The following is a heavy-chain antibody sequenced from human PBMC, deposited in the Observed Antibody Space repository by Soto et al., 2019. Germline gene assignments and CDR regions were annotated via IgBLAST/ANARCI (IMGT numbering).Heavy chain of an antibody. Sequence: QPGGSLRLSCAASGFTFSSYAMHWVRQAPGKGLEWVAVISYDGSNKYYADSVKGRFTISRDNSKNTLYLQMNSLRAEDTAVYYCAREIDTALDYWGQGTLVTVSS. V-gene: IGHV3-30-3*01. D-gene: IGHD5-18*01. J-gene: IGHJ4*02. CDR1: GFTFSSYA. CDR2: ISYDGSNK. CDR3: AREIDTALDY.